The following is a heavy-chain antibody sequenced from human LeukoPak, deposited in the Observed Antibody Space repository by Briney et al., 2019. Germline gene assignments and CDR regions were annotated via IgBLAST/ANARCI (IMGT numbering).Heavy chain of an antibody. D-gene: IGHD3-10*01. CDR1: GGSIGSFH. Sequence: PSETLSLTCTVSGGSIGSFHWSWIRQPPGKGLEWIGYIYNSVITNSNPSLKSRVTMSVNTSKNPFSLKLGSLTAADPAIYYCARVSGGSGRGPVDYWGQGTLVPVSS. CDR3: ARVSGGSGRGPVDY. CDR2: IYNSVIT. J-gene: IGHJ4*02. V-gene: IGHV4-59*01.